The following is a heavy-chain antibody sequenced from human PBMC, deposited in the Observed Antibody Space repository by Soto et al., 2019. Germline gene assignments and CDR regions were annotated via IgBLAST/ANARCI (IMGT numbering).Heavy chain of an antibody. CDR3: AKEMIASTLADFFDY. J-gene: IGHJ4*02. CDR1: GFTFSNYG. V-gene: IGHV3-23*01. Sequence: EVQLLESGGGLIQPGGSLRLSCEASGFTFSNYGMTWVRLAPGKGLEWVSTISGSGGRTFYADPVKGRFTISRDNSKNTVYLQMKSLRAEDTAVYYCAKEMIASTLADFFDYWGQGTLVTVSS. D-gene: IGHD2-21*01. CDR2: ISGSGGRT.